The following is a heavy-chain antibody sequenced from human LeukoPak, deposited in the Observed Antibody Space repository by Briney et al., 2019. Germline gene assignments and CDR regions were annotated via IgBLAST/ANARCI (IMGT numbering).Heavy chain of an antibody. CDR1: GYTFTSYG. CDR3: ARDVAGYSSTDAFDI. J-gene: IGHJ3*02. CDR2: INPNSGGT. D-gene: IGHD6-13*01. V-gene: IGHV1-2*02. Sequence: ASVKVSCKASGYTFTSYGISWVRQAPGQGLEWMGWINPNSGGTNYAQKFQGRVTMTRDTSISTAYMELSRLRSDDTAVYYCARDVAGYSSTDAFDIWGQGTMVTVSS.